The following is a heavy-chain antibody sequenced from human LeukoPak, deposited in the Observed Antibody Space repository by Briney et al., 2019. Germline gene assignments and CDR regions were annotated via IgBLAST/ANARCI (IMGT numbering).Heavy chain of an antibody. CDR3: ARDSDYDISTGNDY. D-gene: IGHD3-9*01. CDR1: GGTFSSYA. CDR2: IIPIFGTA. J-gene: IGHJ4*02. V-gene: IGHV1-69*05. Sequence: SVKVSCKASGGTFSSYAISWVRQAPGQGLEWMGRIIPIFGTASYAQKFQGRVTITTDESTSTAYMELSSLRSEDTAVYYCARDSDYDISTGNDYWGQGTLVTVSS.